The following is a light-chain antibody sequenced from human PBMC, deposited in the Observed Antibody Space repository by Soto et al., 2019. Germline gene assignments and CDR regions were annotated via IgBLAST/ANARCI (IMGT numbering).Light chain of an antibody. CDR2: GAS. CDR3: QQYGSTPKS. Sequence: EIVLTQSPGTLSLSPGERATLSCRASQSVRSSYLAWFQQKPGQAPRLLIYGASSRATGIPDRFSGSESGTDFTLTISRLEPEDFAVYYCQQYGSTPKSFGQGTKLEMK. V-gene: IGKV3-20*01. CDR1: QSVRSSY. J-gene: IGKJ2*01.